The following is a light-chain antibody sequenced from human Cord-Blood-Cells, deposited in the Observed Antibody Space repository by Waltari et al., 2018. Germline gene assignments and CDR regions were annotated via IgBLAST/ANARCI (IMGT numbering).Light chain of an antibody. J-gene: IGLJ3*02. CDR1: SSDVGRYNL. V-gene: IGLV2-23*01. CDR3: CSYAGSSTGV. CDR2: EGS. Sequence: QSALTQPASVSGSPGQSITISCTGTSSDVGRYNLVSWYQQHPGKAPKLMIYEGSQRSSGVSNRFSGYKAGNTASLTISGLKAEDEADYYCCSYAGSSTGVFGGGTKLTVL.